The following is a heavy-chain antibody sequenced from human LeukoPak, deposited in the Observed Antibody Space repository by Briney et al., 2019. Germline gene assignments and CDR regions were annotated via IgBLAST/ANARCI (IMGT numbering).Heavy chain of an antibody. CDR3: AKRVSGWYYVDY. CDR2: ITGGGHST. Sequence: GGSLRLSCAASGFTFSSHAMSWVRQAPGKGLEWVSAITGGGHSTYYADSVNGRFTISRDNSKNTLYLQMNSLRAEDTAIYYCAKRVSGWYYVDYWGQGTLVTVSS. D-gene: IGHD6-19*01. V-gene: IGHV3-23*01. CDR1: GFTFSSHA. J-gene: IGHJ4*02.